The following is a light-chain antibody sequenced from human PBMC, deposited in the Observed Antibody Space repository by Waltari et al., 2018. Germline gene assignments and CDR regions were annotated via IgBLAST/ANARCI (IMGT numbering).Light chain of an antibody. CDR1: SNAGGAYNS. Sequence: QSALTQPPSASGSPGQSLTLSCPGTSNAGGAYNSVSWYQQHPGKAPKLMSYEVSMRPSGVPDRFSGSKSDNAASLTVSGLQAEDEADYYCSSFAGNNNVVFGGGTKLTVL. CDR3: SSFAGNNNVV. J-gene: IGLJ2*01. V-gene: IGLV2-8*01. CDR2: EVS.